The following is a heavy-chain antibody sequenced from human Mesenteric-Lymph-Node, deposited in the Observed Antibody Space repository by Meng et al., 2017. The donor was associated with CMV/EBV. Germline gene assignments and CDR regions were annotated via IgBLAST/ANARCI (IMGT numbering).Heavy chain of an antibody. D-gene: IGHD6-25*01. Sequence: GESLKISCAASGFTFSDYTMNWVRQAPGKGLEWVSSISSSNTYIYYADSVKGRFTISRDNAKNSLYLQMNSLRADDTAVYYCAREGYQRWFDPWGQGTLVTVSS. CDR1: GFTFSDYT. V-gene: IGHV3-21*01. J-gene: IGHJ5*02. CDR3: AREGYQRWFDP. CDR2: ISSSNTYI.